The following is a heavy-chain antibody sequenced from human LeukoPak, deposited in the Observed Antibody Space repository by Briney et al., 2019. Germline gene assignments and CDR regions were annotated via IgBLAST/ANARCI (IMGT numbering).Heavy chain of an antibody. D-gene: IGHD3-10*01. Sequence: PSQTLSLTCTVSGGSISSGGYYWSWISQHPGKGLERIGYIYYSGSTYYNPSLKSRVTISVDTSKNQFSLKLSSVTAADTAVYYCATATNRFGAYYGMDVWGQGTTVTVSS. V-gene: IGHV4-31*03. CDR1: GGSISSGGYY. CDR2: IYYSGST. J-gene: IGHJ6*02. CDR3: ATATNRFGAYYGMDV.